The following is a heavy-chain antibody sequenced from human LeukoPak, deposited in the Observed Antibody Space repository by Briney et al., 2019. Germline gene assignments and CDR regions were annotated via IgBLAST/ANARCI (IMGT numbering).Heavy chain of an antibody. CDR1: GGSISSGNHY. D-gene: IGHD3-10*01. V-gene: IGHV4-61*09. J-gene: IGHJ4*02. CDR2: IYTSGST. CDR3: ARRRITMVRGVIHLDY. Sequence: PSETLSLTCTVSGGSISSGNHYWSWIRQPAGKGLEWIGHIYTSGSTNYNPSLKSRVTISVDTSKNQFSLKLSSVTASDTAIYYCARRRITMVRGVIHLDYWGQGTLVTVSS.